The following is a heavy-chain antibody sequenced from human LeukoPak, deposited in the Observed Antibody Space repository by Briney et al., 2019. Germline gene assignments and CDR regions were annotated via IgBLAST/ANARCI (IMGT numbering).Heavy chain of an antibody. Sequence: SETLSLTCTVSGGSISSDYWSWIRQPPGKGLEWIGNIHYGGNTNYNPSLKSRVTISVDTSKNQFSLKLNSVTAADTAVYYCARGYSGSRWGYWGQGTLVTVSS. V-gene: IGHV4-59*01. CDR1: GGSISSDY. J-gene: IGHJ4*02. CDR3: ARGYSGSRWGY. D-gene: IGHD1-26*01. CDR2: IHYGGNT.